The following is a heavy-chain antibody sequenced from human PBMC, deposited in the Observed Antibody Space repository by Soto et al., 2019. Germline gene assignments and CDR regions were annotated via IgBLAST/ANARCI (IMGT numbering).Heavy chain of an antibody. CDR3: ARVWFGELDYYYYGMDV. CDR1: GGTFSSYA. Sequence: QVQLVQSGAEVKKPGSSVKVSCKASGGTFSSYAISWVRQAPGQGLEWMGGIIPIFGTANYAQKFQGRVTMTADESTSTAYMELSSLRSEDTAVYYCARVWFGELDYYYYGMDVWGQGTTVTVSS. CDR2: IIPIFGTA. V-gene: IGHV1-69*01. D-gene: IGHD3-10*01. J-gene: IGHJ6*02.